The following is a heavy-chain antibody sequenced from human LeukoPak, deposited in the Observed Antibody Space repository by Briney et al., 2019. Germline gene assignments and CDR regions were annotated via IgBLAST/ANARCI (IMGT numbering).Heavy chain of an antibody. Sequence: GGSLRLSCAASEFIVSINYMTWVRQAPGKGLEWVSLIYSRGDTKYADSVKGRFTISRDNSKNTLYLQMSSLRAEDTAVYYCAREGPRIAAASPRGRIRAWWFDPWGQGTLVTVSS. V-gene: IGHV3-53*01. CDR1: EFIVSINY. CDR3: AREGPRIAAASPRGRIRAWWFDP. CDR2: IYSRGDT. D-gene: IGHD6-13*01. J-gene: IGHJ5*02.